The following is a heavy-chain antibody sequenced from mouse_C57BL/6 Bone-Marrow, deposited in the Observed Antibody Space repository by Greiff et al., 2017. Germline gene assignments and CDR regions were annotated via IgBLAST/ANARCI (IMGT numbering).Heavy chain of an antibody. J-gene: IGHJ4*01. D-gene: IGHD2-4*01. Sequence: EVKLVESGPGLAKPSQTLSLTCSVTGYSITSDYWNWIRKFPGNKLEYMGYISYSGSTYYNPSLKRRISITRDTSKNQYYLQLNSVTTEDTATYYCAREKIYYDYYYAMDYWGQGTSVTVSS. CDR2: ISYSGST. CDR3: AREKIYYDYYYAMDY. CDR1: GYSITSDY. V-gene: IGHV3-8*01.